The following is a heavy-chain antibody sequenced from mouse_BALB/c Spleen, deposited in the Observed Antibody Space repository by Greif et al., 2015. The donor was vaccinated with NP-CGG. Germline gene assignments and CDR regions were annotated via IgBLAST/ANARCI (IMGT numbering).Heavy chain of an antibody. D-gene: IGHD4-1*01. Sequence: EVKLVDSGGGLVKPGGSLKLSCAASGFTFSSYAMSWVRQTPEKRLEWVATISSGGSYTYYPDSVKGRFTISRDNAKNTLYLQMSSLRSEDTAMYYCARRWDRYFDYWGQGTTLTVSS. CDR2: ISSGGSYT. CDR1: GFTFSSYA. CDR3: ARRWDRYFDY. J-gene: IGHJ2*01. V-gene: IGHV5-9-1*01.